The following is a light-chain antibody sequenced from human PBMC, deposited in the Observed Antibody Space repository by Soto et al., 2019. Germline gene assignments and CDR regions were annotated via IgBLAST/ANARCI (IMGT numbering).Light chain of an antibody. CDR2: EVS. CDR1: SSDVGGYNY. V-gene: IGLV2-14*01. CDR3: SSYTSSDTYV. Sequence: QSSLTHPASLSGSPGQSITISCTGTSSDVGGYNYVSWYQQHPGEAPKLMIYEVSNQPSGVSNRFSGSKSGNTASLTISGLQAEDEADYYCSSYTSSDTYVFGTGTKVTVL. J-gene: IGLJ1*01.